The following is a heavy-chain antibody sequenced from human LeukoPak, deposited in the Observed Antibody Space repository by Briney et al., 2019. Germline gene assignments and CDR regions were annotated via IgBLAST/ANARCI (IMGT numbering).Heavy chain of an antibody. CDR2: VREDGSEI. CDR1: GFTFSSHS. J-gene: IGHJ4*02. V-gene: IGHV3-7*01. CDR3: ARLLHFERSVYRPVDF. D-gene: IGHD3-22*01. Sequence: PGGSLRLSCAASGFTFSSHSMNWVRQAPGKRLEWVANVREDGSEINYADSVKGRFTISRDNARNSLYLQMNILRAEDTAIYFCARLLHFERSVYRPVDFWGQGTLVSVSS.